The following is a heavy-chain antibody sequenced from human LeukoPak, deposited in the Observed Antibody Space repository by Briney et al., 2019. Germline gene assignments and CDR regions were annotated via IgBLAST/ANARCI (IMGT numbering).Heavy chain of an antibody. CDR2: INHSGST. J-gene: IGHJ5*02. V-gene: IGHV4-34*01. CDR1: GGSFSGYY. CDR3: ARGEAIPVYSSTWFRARGAWFDP. Sequence: PSETLSLTCAVYGGSFSGYYWSWIRQPPGKGLEWIGEINHSGSTNYNPSLKSRVTISVDTSKNQFSLKLSSVTAADTAVYYCARGEAIPVYSSTWFRARGAWFDPWGQGTLVTVSS. D-gene: IGHD6-13*01.